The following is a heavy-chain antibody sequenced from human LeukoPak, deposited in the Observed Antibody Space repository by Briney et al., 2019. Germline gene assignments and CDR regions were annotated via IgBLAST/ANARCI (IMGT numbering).Heavy chain of an antibody. CDR1: GYTFTSYG. V-gene: IGHV1-18*01. Sequence: VASVKVSCKASGYTFTSYGISWVRQAPGQGLEWMGWISAYNGNTNYAQKLQGRVTMTTDTSTSTAYMELRSLRSDDTAVYYCARDLYCYGSGSKREFDYWGQGTLVTVSS. D-gene: IGHD3-10*01. J-gene: IGHJ4*02. CDR2: ISAYNGNT. CDR3: ARDLYCYGSGSKREFDY.